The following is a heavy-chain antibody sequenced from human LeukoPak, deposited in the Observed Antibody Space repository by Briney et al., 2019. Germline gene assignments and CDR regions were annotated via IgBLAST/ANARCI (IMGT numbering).Heavy chain of an antibody. V-gene: IGHV1-69*05. J-gene: IGHJ4*02. CDR2: IIPIFGTA. D-gene: IGHD5-12*01. CDR3: ARGGDIVATGASGLDY. Sequence: SVKVSCKASGGTFSSYAISWVRQAPGQGLEWMGGIIPIFGTANYAQKFQGRVTITTDESTSTAYTELSSLRSEDTAVYYCARGGDIVATGASGLDYWGQGTLVTVSS. CDR1: GGTFSSYA.